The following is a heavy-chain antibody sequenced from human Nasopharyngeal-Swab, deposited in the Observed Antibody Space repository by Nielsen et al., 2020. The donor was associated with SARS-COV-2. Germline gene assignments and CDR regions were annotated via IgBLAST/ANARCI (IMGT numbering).Heavy chain of an antibody. D-gene: IGHD3-10*01. V-gene: IGHV5-10-1*01. J-gene: IGHJ5*02. CDR3: ARLISGSCPFDP. Sequence: KVSCKGSGYSFTNYWIVWVRQMPGKGLEWMGTIDPRDSYITYSPSFQGHVTISTDKSINTAYLQWSSLKASDTAMYYCARLISGSCPFDPWGQGTLVTVSS. CDR1: GYSFTNYW. CDR2: IDPRDSYI.